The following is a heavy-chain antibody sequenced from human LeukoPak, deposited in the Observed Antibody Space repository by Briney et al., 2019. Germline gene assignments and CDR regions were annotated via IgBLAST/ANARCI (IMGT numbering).Heavy chain of an antibody. CDR1: GFTFSDYY. CDR2: ISSSSSYT. D-gene: IGHD6-13*01. Sequence: KPGGSLRLSCAASGFTFSDYYMSWIRQAPGKGLEWVSYISSSSSYTNYADSVKGRFTISRDNAKNSLYLQMNSLRAEDTAVYYCARGGSRAPLAYWGQGTLVTVSS. V-gene: IGHV3-11*05. J-gene: IGHJ4*02. CDR3: ARGGSRAPLAY.